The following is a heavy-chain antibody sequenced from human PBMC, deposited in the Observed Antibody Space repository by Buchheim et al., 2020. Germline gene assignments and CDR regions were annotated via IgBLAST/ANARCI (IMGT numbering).Heavy chain of an antibody. CDR1: GFTFSSYA. V-gene: IGHV3-23*01. D-gene: IGHD3-3*01. CDR3: AKDGGNYDFWSGYYYYFDY. CDR2: ISGSGGST. J-gene: IGHJ4*02. Sequence: EVQLLESGGGLVQPGGSLRLSCAASGFTFSSYAMSWVRQAPGKGLEWVSAISGSGGSTYYADSVKGRFTISRDNSKHTLYLQMNSLRAEDTAVYYCAKDGGNYDFWSGYYYYFDYWGQGTL.